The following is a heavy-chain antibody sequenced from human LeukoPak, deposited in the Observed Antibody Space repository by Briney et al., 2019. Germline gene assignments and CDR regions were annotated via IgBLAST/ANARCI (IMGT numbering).Heavy chain of an antibody. CDR2: IYPGDSDI. CDR3: VRHTDYWFDS. Sequence: PGEPLKISCKGSGYSFTSYWIGWVRQLPGKGLEWMGIIYPGDSDIGSSPSFQGQVTISADKSITTAYLQWSSLKASDTAMYYCVRHTDYWFDSWGQGTLVTVSS. D-gene: IGHD2-21*02. CDR1: GYSFTSYW. V-gene: IGHV5-51*01. J-gene: IGHJ5*01.